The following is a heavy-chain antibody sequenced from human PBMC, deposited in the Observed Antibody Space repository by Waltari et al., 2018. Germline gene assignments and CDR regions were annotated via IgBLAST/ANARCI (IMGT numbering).Heavy chain of an antibody. CDR1: GFTFGDYA. Sequence: EVQLVESGGGLVQPGRSLRLSCTASGFTFGDYAMSWFRQAPGKGLEWVGFIRSKAYGGTTEYAASVKGRFTISRDDSKSIAYLQMNSLKTEDTAVYYCTRGSYYDSSGYYWGQGTMVIVSS. CDR3: TRGSYYDSSGYY. CDR2: IRSKAYGGTT. D-gene: IGHD3-22*01. J-gene: IGHJ3*01. V-gene: IGHV3-49*03.